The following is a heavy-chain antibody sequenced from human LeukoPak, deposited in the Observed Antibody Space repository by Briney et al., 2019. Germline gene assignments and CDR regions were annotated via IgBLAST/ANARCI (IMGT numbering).Heavy chain of an antibody. V-gene: IGHV1-2*02. CDR3: AREGHCSGGSCFDN. CDR2: INPNSGGT. CDR1: GYTFTDYY. D-gene: IGHD2-15*01. Sequence: ASVKVSCKASGYTFTDYYLHWVRQAPGQGLEWMGWINPNSGGTNYAQKFQGRVTMTRDTSISTAYMELRSLRSDDTAVYFCAREGHCSGGSCFDNWGQGTLVTLSS. J-gene: IGHJ4*02.